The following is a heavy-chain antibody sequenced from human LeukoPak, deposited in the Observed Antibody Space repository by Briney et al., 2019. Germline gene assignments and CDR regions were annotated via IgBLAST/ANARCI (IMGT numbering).Heavy chain of an antibody. J-gene: IGHJ4*02. V-gene: IGHV1-24*01. D-gene: IGHD6-19*01. CDR2: FDPEDGET. CDR1: GYTFTGYY. CDR3: ATDGGAVAGTPLDY. Sequence: ASVKVSCKASGYTFTGYYMHWVRQAPGQGLEWMGGFDPEDGETIYAQKFQGRVTMTEDTSTDTAYMELSSLRSEDTAVYYCATDGGAVAGTPLDYWGQGTLVTVSS.